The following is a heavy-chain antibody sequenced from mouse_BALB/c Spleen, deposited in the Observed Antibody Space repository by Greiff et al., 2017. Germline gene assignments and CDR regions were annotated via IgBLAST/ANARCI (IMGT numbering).Heavy chain of an antibody. CDR3: ARHDYYGPHYFDY. V-gene: IGHV5-12-2*01. CDR2: ISNGGGST. D-gene: IGHD1-2*01. Sequence: EVKLQESGGGLVQPGGSLKLSCAASGFTFSSYTMSWVRQTPEKRLEWVAYISNGGGSTYYPDTVKGRFTISRDNAKNTLYLQMSSLKSEDTAMYYCARHDYYGPHYFDYWGQGTTLTVSS. J-gene: IGHJ2*01. CDR1: GFTFSSYT.